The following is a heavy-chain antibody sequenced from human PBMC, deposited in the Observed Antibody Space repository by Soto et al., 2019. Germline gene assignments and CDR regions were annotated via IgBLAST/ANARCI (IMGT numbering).Heavy chain of an antibody. Sequence: GGSLRLSCAASGFTFSSYAMHWVRQAPGKGLEWVAVISYDGSNRYYADSVKGRFTISRDNSKNTLYLQMNSLRAEDTAVYYCAREGPGYSSGWYLNYYGMDVWGQGTTVTVSS. V-gene: IGHV3-30-3*01. CDR3: AREGPGYSSGWYLNYYGMDV. J-gene: IGHJ6*02. CDR1: GFTFSSYA. CDR2: ISYDGSNR. D-gene: IGHD6-19*01.